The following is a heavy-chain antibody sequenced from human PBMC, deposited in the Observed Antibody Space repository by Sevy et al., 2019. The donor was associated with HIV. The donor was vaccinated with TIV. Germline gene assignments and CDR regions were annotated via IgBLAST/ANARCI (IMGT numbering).Heavy chain of an antibody. CDR2: IYYSGST. J-gene: IGHJ4*02. V-gene: IGHV4-39*02. CDR1: GGSIRSSSYF. Sequence: SETLSLTCTVSGGSIRSSSYFWGWIRQPPGKGLEWIGSIYYSGSTYANPSLKSRVTISVDTSENQFSLRLSSVTAADTAVYYCARDHRSIDSWGQGTLVTVSS. CDR3: ARDHRSIDS.